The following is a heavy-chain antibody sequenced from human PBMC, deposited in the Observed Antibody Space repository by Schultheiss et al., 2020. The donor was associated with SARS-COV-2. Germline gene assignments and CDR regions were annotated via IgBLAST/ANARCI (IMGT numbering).Heavy chain of an antibody. Sequence: GGSLRLSCSASGFTFSSYAMHWVRQAPGKGLEYVSAISSNGGSTYYADSVKGRFTISRDNAKNSLYLQMNSLRAEDTAVYYCARDLRSNTRGYSYSRWFDYWGQGTLVTVSS. V-gene: IGHV3-64*04. J-gene: IGHJ4*02. CDR3: ARDLRSNTRGYSYSRWFDY. CDR2: ISSNGGST. CDR1: GFTFSSYA. D-gene: IGHD5-18*01.